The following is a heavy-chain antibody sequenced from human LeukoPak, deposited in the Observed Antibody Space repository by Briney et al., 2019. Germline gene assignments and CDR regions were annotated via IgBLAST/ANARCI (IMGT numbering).Heavy chain of an antibody. V-gene: IGHV3-53*04. D-gene: IGHD5-12*01. CDR3: ARGRHSGYDGLDY. CDR2: IYSGGST. J-gene: IGHJ4*02. CDR1: GFTFSSYA. Sequence: GGSLRLSCAASGFTFSSYAMSWVRQAPGKGLEWVSVIYSGGSTYYADSVKGRFTISRHNSKNTLYLQMNSLRAEDTAVYYCARGRHSGYDGLDYWGQGTLVTVSS.